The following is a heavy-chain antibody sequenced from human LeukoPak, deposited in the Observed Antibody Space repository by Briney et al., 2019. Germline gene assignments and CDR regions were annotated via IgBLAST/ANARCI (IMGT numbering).Heavy chain of an antibody. J-gene: IGHJ5*02. D-gene: IGHD3-22*01. Sequence: ASVKVSCKVCGDSLTELSMHWVRQAPGQGLEWMGGFDAEQGEIIYAQEFQGRVTMTEDTSINTAYMELSSLTSADTAVYYCATDSRYFDTNRYFDPWGQGTLITVSS. V-gene: IGHV1-24*01. CDR2: FDAEQGEI. CDR1: GDSLTELS. CDR3: ATDSRYFDTNRYFDP.